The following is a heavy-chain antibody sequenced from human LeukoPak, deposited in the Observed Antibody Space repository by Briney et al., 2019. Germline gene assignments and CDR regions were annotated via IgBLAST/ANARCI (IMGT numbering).Heavy chain of an antibody. D-gene: IGHD2-2*01. V-gene: IGHV1-2*02. CDR3: ARVLPPLDPAAWGASFDY. Sequence: ASVKVSCKASGYTFTGYYMHWVRQAPGQGLEWMGWINPNSGGTNYAQKFQGRVTMTRDTSIGTAYMELSRLRSDDTAVYYCARVLPPLDPAAWGASFDYWGQGTLVTVSS. J-gene: IGHJ4*02. CDR2: INPNSGGT. CDR1: GYTFTGYY.